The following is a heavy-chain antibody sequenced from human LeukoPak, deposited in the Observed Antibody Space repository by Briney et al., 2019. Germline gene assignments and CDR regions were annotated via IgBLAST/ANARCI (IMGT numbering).Heavy chain of an antibody. Sequence: GGSLKISCKGSGYSFTSYWIGWVRQMPGKGLEWMGIIYPGDSDTRYSPSFQGQVTISADKSISTAYLQWSSLKASDTAMYYCALQGDSSGWYFINWGQGTLVTVSS. CDR1: GYSFTSYW. D-gene: IGHD6-19*01. CDR3: ALQGDSSGWYFIN. J-gene: IGHJ4*02. CDR2: IYPGDSDT. V-gene: IGHV5-51*01.